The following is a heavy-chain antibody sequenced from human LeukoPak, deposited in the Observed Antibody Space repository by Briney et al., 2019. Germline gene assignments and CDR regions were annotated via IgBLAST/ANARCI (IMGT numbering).Heavy chain of an antibody. CDR2: ISSSGSTI. CDR3: ARVSYIVVVTAIGDIDY. V-gene: IGHV3-11*01. Sequence: PGGSLRLSCAASGFTFSDYYMSWIRQAPGKGLEWVSYISSSGSTIYYADSVKGRFTISRDNAKNSLYLQMNSLRAEDTAVYYCARVSYIVVVTAIGDIDYWGQGTLVTVSS. CDR1: GFTFSDYY. J-gene: IGHJ4*02. D-gene: IGHD2-21*02.